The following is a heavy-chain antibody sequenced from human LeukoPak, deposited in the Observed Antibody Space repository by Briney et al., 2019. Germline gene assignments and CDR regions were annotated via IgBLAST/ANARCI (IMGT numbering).Heavy chain of an antibody. CDR2: IVVGSGNT. CDR1: GFTFTSSA. D-gene: IGHD3-10*01. CDR3: AADPLFNYYGSGSYPNPDY. V-gene: IGHV1-58*01. Sequence: SVKVSCKASGFTFTSSAVQWVRQARGQRLEWIGWIVVGSGNTNYAQKFQERVTITRDMSTSTAYTELSSLRSEDTAVYYCAADPLFNYYGSGSYPNPDYWGQGTLVTVSS. J-gene: IGHJ4*02.